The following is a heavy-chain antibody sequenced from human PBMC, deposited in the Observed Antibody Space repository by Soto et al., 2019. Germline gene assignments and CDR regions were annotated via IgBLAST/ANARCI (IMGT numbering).Heavy chain of an antibody. CDR2: ISAYNGNT. CDR1: GYTFTSYG. Sequence: SVKVSCKASGYTFTSYGISWVRQAPGQGLEWMGWISAYNGNTNYAQKLQGRVTMTTDTSTSTAYMELRSLRSDDTAVYYCARVAYNWNDGWFDPWGQGTLATVSS. D-gene: IGHD1-20*01. J-gene: IGHJ5*02. CDR3: ARVAYNWNDGWFDP. V-gene: IGHV1-18*01.